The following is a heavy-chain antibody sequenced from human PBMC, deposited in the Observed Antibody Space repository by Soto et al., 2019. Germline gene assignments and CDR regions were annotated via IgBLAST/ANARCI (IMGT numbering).Heavy chain of an antibody. D-gene: IGHD6-13*01. J-gene: IGHJ5*02. V-gene: IGHV4-39*01. CDR2: IYYSGST. CDR3: ARHVVSSSSWYELGLIWFDP. CDR1: GGSISSSSYY. Sequence: SETLSLTCTVSGGSISSSSYYWGWIRQPPGKGLEWIGSIYYSGSTYYNPSLKSRVTISVDTSKNQFSLKLSSVTAADTAVYYCARHVVSSSSWYELGLIWFDPWGQGTLVTVSS.